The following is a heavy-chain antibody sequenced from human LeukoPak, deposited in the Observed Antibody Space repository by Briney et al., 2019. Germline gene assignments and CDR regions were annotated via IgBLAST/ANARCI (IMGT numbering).Heavy chain of an antibody. CDR2: ITHSGRT. CDR3: ARMVGAGKGESGAFDI. CDR1: GGPFSGYY. V-gene: IGHV4-34*01. J-gene: IGHJ3*02. D-gene: IGHD3-10*01. Sequence: SETLSLTCAVYGGPFSGYYWRWIRQPPGKGLEWIGEITHSGRTTNNPPLKSRVTISVDTSKNQFSLTLSSVTAADTAVYYCARMVGAGKGESGAFDIWGQGTMVTVSS.